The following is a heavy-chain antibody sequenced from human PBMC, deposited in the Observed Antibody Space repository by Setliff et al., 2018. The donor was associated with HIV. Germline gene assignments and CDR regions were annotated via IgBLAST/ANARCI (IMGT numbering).Heavy chain of an antibody. Sequence: ASVKVSCKASGGTFSNYAINWVRQAPGQGLEWVGGITPIFGTINYAPKFLGRVTITADESTTAAYMELSSLRSEDTAVYFCARGPNAAGYMDVWGKGTTVTVS. D-gene: IGHD2-15*01. J-gene: IGHJ6*03. CDR3: ARGPNAAGYMDV. V-gene: IGHV1-69*13. CDR2: ITPIFGTI. CDR1: GGTFSNYA.